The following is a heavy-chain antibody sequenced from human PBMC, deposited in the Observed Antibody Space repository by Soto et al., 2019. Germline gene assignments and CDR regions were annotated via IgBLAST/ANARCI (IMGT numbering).Heavy chain of an antibody. CDR1: GGSISSGDYY. CDR3: ARAGLAMVRPYGMYV. V-gene: IGHV4-30-4*01. J-gene: IGHJ6*02. Sequence: SETLSLTCTVSGGSISSGDYYWSWIRQPPGKGLEWIGYIYYSGSTYYNPSLKSRVTISVDTSKNQFSLKLSSVTAADTAVYYCARAGLAMVRPYGMYVWGQGTTVTVSS. D-gene: IGHD5-18*01. CDR2: IYYSGST.